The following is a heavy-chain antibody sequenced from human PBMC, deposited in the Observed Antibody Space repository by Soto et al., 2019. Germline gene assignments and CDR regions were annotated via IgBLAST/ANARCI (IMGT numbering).Heavy chain of an antibody. V-gene: IGHV3-21*01. CDR3: ARSLGSINMVRGRYGMDV. Sequence: GGSLRLSCAASGFTFSSYSMNWVRQAPGMGLEWVASTSSSSGYIDYADSVKGRFTISRDNAKNSLYLQMNSLRAEDTAVYYCARSLGSINMVRGRYGMDVWGQGTTVTVSS. CDR1: GFTFSSYS. D-gene: IGHD3-10*01. J-gene: IGHJ6*02. CDR2: TSSSSGYI.